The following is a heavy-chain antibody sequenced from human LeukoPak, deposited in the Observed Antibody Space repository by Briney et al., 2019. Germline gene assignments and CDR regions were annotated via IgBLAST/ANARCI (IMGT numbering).Heavy chain of an antibody. D-gene: IGHD1-1*01. CDR3: AKLGGERQIDT. CDR2: ISGTGGST. Sequence: PGGSLRLSCAASGFTFSSYAMSWVRQAPGKGLEWVSAISGTGGSTYYADSVKGRFTISRDNAKNALYLQMNSLRAEDTAVYYCAKLGGERQIDTWGQGTLVTVSS. J-gene: IGHJ5*02. V-gene: IGHV3-23*01. CDR1: GFTFSSYA.